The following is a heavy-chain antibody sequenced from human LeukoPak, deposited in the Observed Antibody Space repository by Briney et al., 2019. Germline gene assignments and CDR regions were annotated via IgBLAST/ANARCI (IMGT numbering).Heavy chain of an antibody. D-gene: IGHD2-21*01. CDR3: AKDVALRAAAYYFDY. CDR2: ISYNGGDK. CDR1: GFTFSSYG. V-gene: IGHV3-30*18. J-gene: IGHJ4*02. Sequence: PGGSLTLSCAAYGFTFSSYGIHWVRQAPGKGLEWVAVISYNGGDKKHADSVEGRFTISRDNSKNTVYLEMNSLRTEDTAVYYCAKDVALRAAAYYFDYWGQGTLVTVSS.